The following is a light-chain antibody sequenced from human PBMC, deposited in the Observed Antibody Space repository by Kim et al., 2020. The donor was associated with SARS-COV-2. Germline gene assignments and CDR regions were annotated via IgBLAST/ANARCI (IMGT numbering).Light chain of an antibody. Sequence: LSPGERATHSCRASQSVSSSYLAWYQQKPGQAPRVLIYGAYTRATDIPDRFSGSGSGTDFTLTITRLEPEDFAVYYCQHYGTSPYTFGQGTKLEI. V-gene: IGKV3-20*01. CDR1: QSVSSSY. J-gene: IGKJ2*01. CDR3: QHYGTSPYT. CDR2: GAY.